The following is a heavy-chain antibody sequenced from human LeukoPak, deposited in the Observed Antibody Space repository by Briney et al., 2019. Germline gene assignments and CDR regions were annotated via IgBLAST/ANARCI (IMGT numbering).Heavy chain of an antibody. J-gene: IGHJ4*02. CDR2: ISSSRSYI. D-gene: IGHD6-19*01. CDR1: GFTFSRFS. CDR3: AKDDGWYV. V-gene: IGHV3-21*01. Sequence: GGSLRLSCAASGFTFSRFSMNWVRQAPGKGLEWVSSISSSRSYIFYADSVKGRFTVSRDNAKNSLYLQMNSLRAEDTAVYYCAKDDGWYVWGQGTLVTVSS.